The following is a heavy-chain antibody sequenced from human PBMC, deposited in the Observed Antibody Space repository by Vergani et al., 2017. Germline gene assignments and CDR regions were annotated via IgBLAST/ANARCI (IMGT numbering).Heavy chain of an antibody. D-gene: IGHD6-19*01. J-gene: IGHJ4*02. V-gene: IGHV4-39*07. CDR3: ARVVSGLWQWLPPYFDY. Sequence: QLQLQESGPGLVKPSETLSLTCTVSGGSISSSSYYWGWIRQPPGKGLEGIGSIYYSGSTYYNPSLKSRVTISVDTSKNQVSLKLSSVTAADTAVYYCARVVSGLWQWLPPYFDYWGQGTLVTVSS. CDR1: GGSISSSSYY. CDR2: IYYSGST.